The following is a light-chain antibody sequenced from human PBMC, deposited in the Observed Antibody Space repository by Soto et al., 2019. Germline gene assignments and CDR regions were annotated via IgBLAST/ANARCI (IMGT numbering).Light chain of an antibody. CDR1: QSLSSIY. Sequence: IVFPQPPGTLPLSQMQGATVPCRVSQSLSSIYLAWYQRRPGQAPRLLIYRTSSRATGIPDRFSGSESETDFILTISRLEPDDSAVYYCQQYGSSPRTFGPGTKVDI. V-gene: IGKV3-20*01. CDR2: RTS. CDR3: QQYGSSPRT. J-gene: IGKJ1*01.